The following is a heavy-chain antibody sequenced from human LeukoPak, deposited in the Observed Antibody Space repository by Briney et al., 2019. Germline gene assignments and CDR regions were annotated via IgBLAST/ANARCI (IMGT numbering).Heavy chain of an antibody. CDR1: GYTFTSYD. D-gene: IGHD2-2*01. CDR2: MNPNSGNT. Sequence: ASVKVSCKASGYTFTSYDIDWVRQAPGQGLEWMGWMNPNSGNTGYAQKFQGRVTMTRNTSISTAYMELSSLRSEDTAVYYCSCSSSLQYYYYYGMDVWGQGTTVTVSS. J-gene: IGHJ6*02. V-gene: IGHV1-8*01. CDR3: SCSSSLQYYYYYGMDV.